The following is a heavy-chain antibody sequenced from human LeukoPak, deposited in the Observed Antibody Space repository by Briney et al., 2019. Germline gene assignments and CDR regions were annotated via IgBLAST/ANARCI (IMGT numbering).Heavy chain of an antibody. CDR3: ARSYGSGGYYNDDHFDY. Sequence: PSETLSLTCTVSGASVSSGSYYWSWIRQPPGKGLEWIGFISYSGSTNYKPSLKSRVTMSVDTSKNQFSLKLSSVTAADTAVYYCARSYGSGGYYNDDHFDYWGQGTLVTVSS. D-gene: IGHD3-10*01. V-gene: IGHV4-61*01. CDR1: GASVSSGSYY. CDR2: ISYSGST. J-gene: IGHJ4*02.